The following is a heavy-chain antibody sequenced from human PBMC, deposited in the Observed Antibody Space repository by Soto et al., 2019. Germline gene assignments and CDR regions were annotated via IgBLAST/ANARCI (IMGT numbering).Heavy chain of an antibody. CDR2: INDNGGT. Sequence: SETLSLTCGVYGGSIRGYYWSWIRQSPGKGLEWIGDINDNGGTNYNPSLKSRVTTSLDTSKKQVSLMVSSVTAADTAVYYCARGRYSYETIYYKFYYSALDVWGQGTTVTVS. CDR1: GGSIRGYY. V-gene: IGHV4-34*01. CDR3: ARGRYSYETIYYKFYYSALDV. J-gene: IGHJ6*02. D-gene: IGHD3-10*01.